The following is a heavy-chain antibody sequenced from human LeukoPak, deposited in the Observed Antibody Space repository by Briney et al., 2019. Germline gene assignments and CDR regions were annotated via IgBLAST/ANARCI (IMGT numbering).Heavy chain of an antibody. CDR2: INPNSGGT. CDR1: GYTFTGYY. Sequence: ASVKVSCKASGYTFTGYYMHWVRRAPGQGLEWMGWINPNSGGTNYAQKFQGRVTMTRDTSISTAYMELSRLRSDDTAVYYCARGLQYYDFWSGYYTSWSDPWGQGTLVTVSS. V-gene: IGHV1-2*02. D-gene: IGHD3-3*01. J-gene: IGHJ5*02. CDR3: ARGLQYYDFWSGYYTSWSDP.